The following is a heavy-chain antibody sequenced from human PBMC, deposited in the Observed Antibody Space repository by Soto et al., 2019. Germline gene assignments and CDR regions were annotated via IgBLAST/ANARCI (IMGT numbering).Heavy chain of an antibody. CDR1: GGTFSSYA. CDR2: IIPIFGTA. CDR3: ARKLERRIMECGMDV. V-gene: IGHV1-69*13. J-gene: IGHJ6*02. Sequence: SVKVSCKASGGTFSSYAISWVRQAPGQGLEWMGGIIPIFGTANYAQKFQGRVTITADESTSTAYMELSSLRSEDTAVYYCARKLERRIMECGMDVWGQGTTVTVS. D-gene: IGHD1-1*01.